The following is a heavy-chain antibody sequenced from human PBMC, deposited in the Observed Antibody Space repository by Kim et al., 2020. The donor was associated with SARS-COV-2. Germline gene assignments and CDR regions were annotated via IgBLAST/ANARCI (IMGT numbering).Heavy chain of an antibody. Sequence: GGSLRLSCAASGFTFSSYSMNWVRQAPGKGLEWVSYISSSSSTIYYADSVKGRFTISRDNAKNSLYLQMNSLRDEDTAVYYCARGYRSGFTMIVVVPGYFQHWGQGTLVTVSS. D-gene: IGHD3-22*01. J-gene: IGHJ1*01. CDR1: GFTFSSYS. V-gene: IGHV3-48*02. CDR2: ISSSSSTI. CDR3: ARGYRSGFTMIVVVPGYFQH.